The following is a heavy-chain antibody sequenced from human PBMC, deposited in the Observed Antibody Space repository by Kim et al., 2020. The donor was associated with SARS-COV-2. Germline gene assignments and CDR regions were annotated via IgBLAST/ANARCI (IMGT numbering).Heavy chain of an antibody. CDR3: ARGDGGDYYYGMDV. J-gene: IGHJ6*02. CDR1: GCTFFSFA. D-gene: IGHD3-16*01. CDR2: IIPIFGPA. Sequence: SVKVSCKASGCTFFSFAISWVRQAPGQGLEWMGGIIPIFGPANYAQKFQGRVTITADESTNTAYMELTSLRSDDTAMYYCARGDGGDYYYGMDVWGQGTTVTVSS. V-gene: IGHV1-69*13.